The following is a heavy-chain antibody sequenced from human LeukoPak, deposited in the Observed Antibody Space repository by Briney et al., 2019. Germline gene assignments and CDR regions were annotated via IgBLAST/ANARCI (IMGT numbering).Heavy chain of an antibody. V-gene: IGHV3-7*01. J-gene: IGHJ4*02. CDR2: MDPSGSKK. Sequence: GGSLRLSCLASGFTFNRSWMNWVRQAPGKGREWVTNMDPSGSKKRYVDYVKGRFTISKDNPGTSLYLEMYSLRAEDTAIYYCAIWTSGNYWGQGTPVTVSS. CDR3: AIWTSGNY. D-gene: IGHD1-1*01. CDR1: GFTFNRSW.